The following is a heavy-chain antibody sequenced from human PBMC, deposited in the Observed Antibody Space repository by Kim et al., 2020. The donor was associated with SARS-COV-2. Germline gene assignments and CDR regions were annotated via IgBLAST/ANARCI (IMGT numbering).Heavy chain of an antibody. V-gene: IGHV3-30*18. D-gene: IGHD6-19*01. CDR2: ISFDVSNK. J-gene: IGHJ6*02. Sequence: GGSLRLSCEASGLNFSSYGMHWVRQAPGKGLEWVAVISFDVSNKYYADSVKGRFTISRDNSQNTLYLQMNSLRAEDTAVYYCAKVSYSSGGYRGSEYYYGMDVWCQGTTVSVSS. CDR1: GLNFSSYG. CDR3: AKVSYSSGGYRGSEYYYGMDV.